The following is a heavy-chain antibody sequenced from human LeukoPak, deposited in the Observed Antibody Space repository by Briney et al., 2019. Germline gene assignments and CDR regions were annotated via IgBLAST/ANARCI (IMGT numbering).Heavy chain of an antibody. J-gene: IGHJ6*02. Sequence: GGSLRLSCAASGFTFSSYSMNWVRQAPGKGLEWVSSISSSSSYIYYADSVKGRFTISRDNAKNSLYLQMNSLRAEDTAVYNCARERHGDSRDYYYYYGMDVWGQGTTVTVSS. CDR1: GFTFSSYS. CDR3: ARERHGDSRDYYYYYGMDV. D-gene: IGHD4-17*01. CDR2: ISSSSSYI. V-gene: IGHV3-21*01.